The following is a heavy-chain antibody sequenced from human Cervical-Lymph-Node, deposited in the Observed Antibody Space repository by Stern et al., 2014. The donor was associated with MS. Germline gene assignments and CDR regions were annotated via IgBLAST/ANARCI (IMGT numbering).Heavy chain of an antibody. Sequence: QVQLVQSGAEVKQPGASVQVSCKTSGYTFTSHDLNWVRQAPGQALEWLGCMNPDSGDTAYAERFEDRVTMSANASISTAYLELSSLTSEDTAVYYCTRDSLDGYFSPFDYWGQGTLITISS. V-gene: IGHV1-8*01. CDR2: MNPDSGDT. CDR1: GYTFTSHD. J-gene: IGHJ4*02. D-gene: IGHD3-22*01. CDR3: TRDSLDGYFSPFDY.